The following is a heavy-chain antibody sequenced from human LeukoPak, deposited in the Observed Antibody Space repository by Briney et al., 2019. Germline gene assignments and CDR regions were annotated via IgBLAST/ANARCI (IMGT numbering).Heavy chain of an antibody. J-gene: IGHJ4*02. CDR2: MSGSGGST. Sequence: PGGSLRLSCAASGFTFSSYGMRWVRPAPGEGREWVSAMSGSGGSTYYADSVKGRFTISRDNSKNTLYLEMNSMRAEDTAVYYCANGYYDILTGYYGTTNFDYWGQGTLVTVSS. CDR3: ANGYYDILTGYYGTTNFDY. CDR1: GFTFSSYG. V-gene: IGHV3-23*01. D-gene: IGHD3-9*01.